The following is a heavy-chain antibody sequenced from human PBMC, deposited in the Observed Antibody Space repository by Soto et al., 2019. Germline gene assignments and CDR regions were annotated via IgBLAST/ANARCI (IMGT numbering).Heavy chain of an antibody. CDR2: IYYSGST. Sequence: PSETLSLTCTVSGGSISSGGYYWSWIRQHPGKGLEWIGYIYYSGSTYYNPSLKSRVTISVDTSKNQFSLKLSSVTAADTAVYYCARNCGGDCPMYYYGMDVWGQGTTVTVSS. D-gene: IGHD2-21*02. CDR1: GGSISSGGYY. V-gene: IGHV4-31*03. CDR3: ARNCGGDCPMYYYGMDV. J-gene: IGHJ6*02.